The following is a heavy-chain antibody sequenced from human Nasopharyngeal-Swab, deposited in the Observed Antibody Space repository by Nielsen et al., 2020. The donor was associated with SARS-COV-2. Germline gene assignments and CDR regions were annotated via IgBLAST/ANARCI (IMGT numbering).Heavy chain of an antibody. Sequence: GGSLRLSCAVSGFTFSTFWMTWVRQAPGKGLEWVANIKEDGSQKYYLDSVKGRFTISRDNAKNSLYLRMNSLRAEDTAVYYCATTPYDYVLLKRAPDYWGQGRLVTVSS. J-gene: IGHJ4*02. CDR3: ATTPYDYVLLKRAPDY. D-gene: IGHD3-16*01. V-gene: IGHV3-7*03. CDR2: IKEDGSQK. CDR1: GFTFSTFW.